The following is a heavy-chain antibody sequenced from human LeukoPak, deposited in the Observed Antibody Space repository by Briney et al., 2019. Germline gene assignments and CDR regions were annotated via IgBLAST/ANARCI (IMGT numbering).Heavy chain of an antibody. CDR1: GGTFSSYA. J-gene: IGHJ4*02. D-gene: IGHD4-23*01. CDR3: ARVFGGTGGDY. CDR2: IIPIFGTA. V-gene: IGHV1-69*13. Sequence: ASVKVSCKASGGTFSSYAISWVRQAPGQGLEWMGGIIPIFGTANYAQKFQGRVTITADESTSTAYMELSSLRSEDTAAYYCARVFGGTGGDYWGQGTLVTVSS.